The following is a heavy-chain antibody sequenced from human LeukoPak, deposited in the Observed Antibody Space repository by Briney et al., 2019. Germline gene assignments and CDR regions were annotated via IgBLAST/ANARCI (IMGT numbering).Heavy chain of an antibody. V-gene: IGHV3-30*01. CDR2: ISYDGSNK. CDR3: ARAKVMSGYLDY. D-gene: IGHD3-3*01. Sequence: GGSLRVSCAASGFTFSSYAMHWVRQAPGKGLEWVAVISYDGSNKYYADSVKGRFTISRDNSKNTLYLQMNSLRAEDTAVYYCARAKVMSGYLDYWGQGTLVTVSS. J-gene: IGHJ4*02. CDR1: GFTFSSYA.